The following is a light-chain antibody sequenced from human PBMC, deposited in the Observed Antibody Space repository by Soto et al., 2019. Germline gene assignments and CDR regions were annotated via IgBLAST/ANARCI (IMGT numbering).Light chain of an antibody. V-gene: IGKV3-15*01. CDR2: GAS. CDR3: QHYNNWPLT. J-gene: IGKJ4*01. CDR1: QSVDIN. Sequence: EIVLTQSPATLSVSPGERVTLSCRASQSVDINLAWYQQKLGQAPRLLIYGASTRATAIPARFSGSGSGTEFTLAISSLQSEDFAVYYCQHYNNWPLTFGGGTKVDIK.